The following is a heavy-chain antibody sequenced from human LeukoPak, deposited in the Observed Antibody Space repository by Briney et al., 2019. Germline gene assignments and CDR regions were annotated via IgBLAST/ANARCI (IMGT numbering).Heavy chain of an antibody. V-gene: IGHV4-39*01. D-gene: IGHD2-8*01. J-gene: IGHJ4*02. CDR1: GGSISSSSYY. CDR2: IYYSGST. Sequence: PSETLSLTCTVSGGSISSSSYYWGWIRQPPGKGLEWIGSIYYSGSTYYNPSLKGRVTISVDTSKNQFSLKLSSVTAADTAVYYCARGTITCTNGVCYQAALDYWGQGTLVTVSS. CDR3: ARGTITCTNGVCYQAALDY.